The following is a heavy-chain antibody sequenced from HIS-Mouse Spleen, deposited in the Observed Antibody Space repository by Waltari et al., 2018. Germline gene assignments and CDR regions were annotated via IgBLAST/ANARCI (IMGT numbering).Heavy chain of an antibody. D-gene: IGHD6-13*01. Sequence: QLQLQESGPGLVKPSETLSLTCTASCGFISSRRYYLGWIRQPPGKGLEWIGSIYYSGSTYYNPSLKSRVTISVDTSKNQFSLKLSSVTAADTAVYYCAREIPYSSSWYDWYFDLWGRGTLVTVSS. V-gene: IGHV4-39*07. CDR1: CGFISSRRYY. J-gene: IGHJ2*01. CDR2: IYYSGST. CDR3: AREIPYSSSWYDWYFDL.